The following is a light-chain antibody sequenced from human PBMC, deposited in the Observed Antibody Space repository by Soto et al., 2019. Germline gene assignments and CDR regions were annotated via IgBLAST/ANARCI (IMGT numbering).Light chain of an antibody. V-gene: IGKV2-28*01. J-gene: IGKJ1*01. CDR2: LGS. CDR3: MQALQSPRT. CDR1: QSLQHNNGNTL. Sequence: EIVMTQSPLSLTVTPGEPASISCKSSQSLQHNNGNTLLDWYMQKPGQSPQRLIYLGSRRAPGAPDRVSGSGSGTDFTLRISTVEADDAAIYYCMQALQSPRTFGQGTKLEI.